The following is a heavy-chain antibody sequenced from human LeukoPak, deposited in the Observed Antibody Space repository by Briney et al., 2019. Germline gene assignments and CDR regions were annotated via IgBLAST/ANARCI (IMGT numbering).Heavy chain of an antibody. CDR2: IIPIFGTA. D-gene: IGHD6-13*01. V-gene: IGHV1-69*13. J-gene: IGHJ6*02. CDR1: GGTFSSYA. CDR3: ARDAGYSSPYYYYYGMDV. Sequence: GASVKVSCKASGGTFSSYAISWVRQAPGQGLEWMGGIIPIFGTANYAQKFQGRVTITADESTSTAYMELSSLRSEDTAVYYCARDAGYSSPYYYYYGMDVWGQGTTVTVSS.